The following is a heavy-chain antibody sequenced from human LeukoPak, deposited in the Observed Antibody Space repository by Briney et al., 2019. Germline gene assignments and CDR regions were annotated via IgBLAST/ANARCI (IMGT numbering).Heavy chain of an antibody. V-gene: IGHV4-34*01. J-gene: IGHJ6*02. CDR2: INHSGST. CDR3: ARLMITFGGVIAAPLPEFSGMDV. D-gene: IGHD3-16*02. CDR1: GGSFSGYY. Sequence: PSETLSLTCAVYGGSFSGYYWSWIRQPPGKGLEWIGEINHSGSTNYNPSLKSRVTISVDTSKNQFSLKLSSVTAADTAVYYCARLMITFGGVIAAPLPEFSGMDVWGQGTTVTVSS.